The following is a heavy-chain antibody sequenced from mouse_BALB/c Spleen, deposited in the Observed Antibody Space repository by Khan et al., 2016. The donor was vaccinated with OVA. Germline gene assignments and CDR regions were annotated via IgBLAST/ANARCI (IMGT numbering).Heavy chain of an antibody. V-gene: IGHV3-5*02. CDR2: IYYSGTV. CDR1: GISITSGNYR. J-gene: IGHJ1*01. D-gene: IGHD1-1*01. CDR3: ARDYGSRDGFFDG. Sequence: EVQLQESGPGLVKPSQTVSLTCTVTGISITSGNYRWSWIRQFPGNKLEWIGNIYYSGTVTYNPSLTSRTTIPRDTSKNQFFLEMNSLTAEDTATYDCARDYGSRDGFFDGWGAGTTVTVSS.